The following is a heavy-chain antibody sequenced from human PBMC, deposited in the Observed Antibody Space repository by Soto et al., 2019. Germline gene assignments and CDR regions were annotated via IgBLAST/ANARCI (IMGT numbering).Heavy chain of an antibody. J-gene: IGHJ6*02. CDR3: ARDQDPYSSSSRYYGMDV. CDR2: IIPIFGTA. CDR1: GGTFSSYA. V-gene: IGHV1-69*13. D-gene: IGHD6-6*01. Sequence: GASVKVSCKASGGTFSSYAISWVRQAPGQGLEWMGGIIPIFGTANYAQKFQGRVTITADESTSTAYMELSSLRSEDTAVYYCARDQDPYSSSSRYYGMDVWGQGTTVTASS.